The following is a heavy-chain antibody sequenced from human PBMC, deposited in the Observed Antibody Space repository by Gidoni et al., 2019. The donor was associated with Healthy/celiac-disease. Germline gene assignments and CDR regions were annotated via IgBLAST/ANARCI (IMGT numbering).Heavy chain of an antibody. V-gene: IGHV3-9*01. CDR2: SSWNSGSI. Sequence: EVQLVESGGGLVQPGRSLRLSCAASGFTFDDYAVHWVRQAPGKGLEGVSGSSWNSGSIGYADSVKVRFTISRDNANNSLYLQMNSLRAEDTALYYCAKGGGYVWGSFDAFDIWGQGTMVTVSS. CDR1: GFTFDDYA. D-gene: IGHD3-16*01. J-gene: IGHJ3*02. CDR3: AKGGGYVWGSFDAFDI.